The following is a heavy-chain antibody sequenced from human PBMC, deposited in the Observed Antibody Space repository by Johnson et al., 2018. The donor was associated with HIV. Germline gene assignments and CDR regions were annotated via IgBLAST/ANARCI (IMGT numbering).Heavy chain of an antibody. CDR1: GFTFSSYG. CDR2: ISHDGINK. Sequence: QVLLVESGGGVVQPGRSLRLSCSVSGFTFSSYGMHWVRQAPGKGLEWVAVISHDGINKYYRDSVKGRFTISRDNSKNTLHLQINSLRAEDTAMYYCAKERAYIRSFDIWGQGTVVTVSS. CDR3: AKERAYIRSFDI. D-gene: IGHD1-14*01. V-gene: IGHV3-30*18. J-gene: IGHJ3*02.